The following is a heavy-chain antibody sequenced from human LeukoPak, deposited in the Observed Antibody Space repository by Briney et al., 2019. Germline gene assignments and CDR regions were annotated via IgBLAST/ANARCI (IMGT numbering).Heavy chain of an antibody. CDR1: GGSVSSGSYY. D-gene: IGHD3-22*01. V-gene: IGHV4-61*01. CDR3: ARDGSDYYDSSGYLRLFDY. CDR2: IYYSGST. Sequence: SETLSLTCTVSGGSVSSGSYYWSWIRQPPGKGLEWIGYIYYSGSTNYNPSLKSRVTISVDTSKNQFSLKLSSVTVADTAVYYCARDGSDYYDSSGYLRLFDYWGQGTLVTVSS. J-gene: IGHJ4*02.